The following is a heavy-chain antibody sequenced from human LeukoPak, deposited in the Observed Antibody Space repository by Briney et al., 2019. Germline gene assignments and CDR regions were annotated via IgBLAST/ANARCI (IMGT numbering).Heavy chain of an antibody. D-gene: IGHD6-13*01. CDR1: GGSISSSNW. Sequence: SETLSLTCAVSGGSISSSNWWSWVRQPPGKGLEWIGEIYHSGSTNYNPSLKSRVTISVDKSKNQFSLKLSSVTAADTAVYYCAARRAAAASSWFDPWGQGTLVTVSS. V-gene: IGHV4-4*02. CDR2: IYHSGST. CDR3: AARRAAAASSWFDP. J-gene: IGHJ5*02.